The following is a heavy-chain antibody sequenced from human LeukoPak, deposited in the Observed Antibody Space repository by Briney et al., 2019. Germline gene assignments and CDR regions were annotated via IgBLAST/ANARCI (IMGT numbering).Heavy chain of an antibody. D-gene: IGHD1-26*01. Sequence: GASVKVSCKASGYSFTDYFIHWVRQAPGQGLEWMGWINTNTGNPTYAQGFTGRFVFSLDTSVSTAYLQISSLKAEDTAVYYCATAVWERGAAGDYWGQGTLVTVSS. CDR1: GYSFTDYF. CDR2: INTNTGNP. V-gene: IGHV7-4-1*02. J-gene: IGHJ4*02. CDR3: ATAVWERGAAGDY.